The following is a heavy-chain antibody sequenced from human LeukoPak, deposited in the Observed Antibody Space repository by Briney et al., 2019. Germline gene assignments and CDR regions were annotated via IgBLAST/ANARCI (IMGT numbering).Heavy chain of an antibody. CDR2: IYPGDSDT. CDR3: ARRLGGVGNWFDP. Sequence: GESLKISCKASGYDFTNYWIGWVRQMPGKGLEWMGIIYPGDSDTRYSPSFQGQVTISADKSISTAYLQWSSLKASDTAMYYCARRLGGVGNWFDPWGQGTLVTVSS. V-gene: IGHV5-51*01. CDR1: GYDFTNYW. D-gene: IGHD1-26*01. J-gene: IGHJ5*02.